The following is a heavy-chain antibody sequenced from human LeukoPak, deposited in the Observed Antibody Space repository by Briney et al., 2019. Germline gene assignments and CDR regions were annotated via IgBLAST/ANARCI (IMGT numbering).Heavy chain of an antibody. CDR2: IKQDGSEK. J-gene: IGHJ3*01. CDR3: ARDPTVRGVASWAFDV. V-gene: IGHV3-7*01. D-gene: IGHD3-10*01. Sequence: PGGSLRLSCTASGFTFSSYWMNWVRQAPGKGLEWVANIKQDGSEKYYVDSVKGRFTISRDNAKNSMYLQMNSLRAEDTAVYYCARDPTVRGVASWAFDVWGLGTMVTVS. CDR1: GFTFSSYW.